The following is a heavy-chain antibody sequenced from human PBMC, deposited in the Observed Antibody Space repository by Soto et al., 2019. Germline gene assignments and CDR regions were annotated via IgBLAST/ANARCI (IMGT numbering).Heavy chain of an antibody. CDR2: IYYTGAT. D-gene: IGHD3-10*01. J-gene: IGHJ6*02. Sequence: QVQLQESGQGLVKPSQTVSLTCAVSGASMSSGGHSWSWIRQSPGRGLEWIGYIYYTGATYYNPSLKSRVTLSIDRSNNQFSLNSNSVTASDTAVYYCARAPPGPSPRWDVWGQGTTVTVSS. CDR3: ARAPPGPSPRWDV. V-gene: IGHV4-30-2*06. CDR1: GASMSSGGHS.